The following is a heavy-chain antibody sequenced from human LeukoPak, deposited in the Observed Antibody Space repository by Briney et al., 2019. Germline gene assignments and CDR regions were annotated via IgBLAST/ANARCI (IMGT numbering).Heavy chain of an antibody. J-gene: IGHJ1*01. CDR2: ISYEGSNK. Sequence: GGSLRLSCAASGLTFSSYAMQWVRQAQGKGVGWVAVISYEGSNKYYGDSVKGRVNISRDNTENSLYLQMNSLGAEDTALYSCARVRLANPPEFFQHWGQGTLVTVSS. CDR3: ARVRLANPPEFFQH. D-gene: IGHD3-9*01. V-gene: IGHV3-30*04. CDR1: GLTFSSYA.